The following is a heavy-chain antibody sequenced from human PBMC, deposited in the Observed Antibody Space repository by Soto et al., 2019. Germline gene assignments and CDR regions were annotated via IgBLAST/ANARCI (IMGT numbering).Heavy chain of an antibody. J-gene: IGHJ6*02. CDR3: ARDHWDCSGGGCNPHQLNFFAMDV. Sequence: QVHLVESGGGGVQPGRSKRLSCVVSGFTFNDYAIHWVRQAPGKGLEWVAVISFDGNNKFYADPVKGRFTISRDRSKTTAYLQMNNLRAEDTAVYYCARDHWDCSGGGCNPHQLNFFAMDVWGQGTTVTVSS. CDR2: ISFDGNNK. V-gene: IGHV3-30*03. CDR1: GFTFNDYA. D-gene: IGHD2-15*01.